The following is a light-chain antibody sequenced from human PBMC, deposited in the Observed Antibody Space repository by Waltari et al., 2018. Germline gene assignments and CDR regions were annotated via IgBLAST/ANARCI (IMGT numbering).Light chain of an antibody. Sequence: DIQMTQSPSILSASVGDRVTITSRVSQSIRTWLAWYQQKPGKAPKLLLYSTSNLETGVPSRFSGSGSGTEFSLTISSLQPDDFATYYCQQYNTYSTYTFGQGTKLEIK. CDR3: QQYNTYSTYT. CDR1: QSIRTW. J-gene: IGKJ2*01. CDR2: STS. V-gene: IGKV1-5*03.